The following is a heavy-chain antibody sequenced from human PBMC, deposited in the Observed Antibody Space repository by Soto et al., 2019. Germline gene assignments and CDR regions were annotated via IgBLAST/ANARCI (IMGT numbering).Heavy chain of an antibody. D-gene: IGHD1-26*01. CDR2: ITSSSYT. J-gene: IGHJ6*02. CDR3: VRDWAEGAPNYYCMDV. V-gene: IGHV3-11*05. Sequence: VQLVESGGGLVRPGGSLRLSCAASGFTFSHYYMSWIRQAPGKGLEWISHITSSSYTNYGDSVKGRFIISRDNAKNSVFLQLNSLRVEDTAVYYCVRDWAEGAPNYYCMDVLGHGTTVTVS. CDR1: GFTFSHYY.